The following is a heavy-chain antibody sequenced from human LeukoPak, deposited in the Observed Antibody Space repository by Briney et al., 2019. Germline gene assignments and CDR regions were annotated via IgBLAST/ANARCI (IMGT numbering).Heavy chain of an antibody. D-gene: IGHD3-10*01. CDR3: LSYRGYFDY. Sequence: GGSLRLSCAASGFTFSSYAMHWVRQAPGKGLEWVAAISYDGSNKYYADSVKGRFTISRDNSKNTLYLQMNSLRAEDTAVYYCLSYRGYFDYWGQGTLVTVSS. CDR1: GFTFSSYA. V-gene: IGHV3-30-3*01. CDR2: ISYDGSNK. J-gene: IGHJ4*02.